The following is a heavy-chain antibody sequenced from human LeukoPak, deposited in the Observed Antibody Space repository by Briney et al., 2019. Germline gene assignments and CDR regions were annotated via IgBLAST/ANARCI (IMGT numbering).Heavy chain of an antibody. CDR3: IRDFRSADL. Sequence: GGSLRLSCAASGFTVSSNYMSWVRQAPGKGLEWVSVIYSGGSTYYAGSVKGRFTISRDNAKNTVYLEMNSLSVEDTATYYCIRDFRSADLWGQGTLVTVTS. CDR2: IYSGGST. V-gene: IGHV3-53*01. J-gene: IGHJ5*02. CDR1: GFTVSSNY.